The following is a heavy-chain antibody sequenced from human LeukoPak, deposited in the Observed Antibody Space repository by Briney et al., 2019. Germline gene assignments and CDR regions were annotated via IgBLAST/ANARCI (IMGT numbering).Heavy chain of an antibody. CDR3: TKVVDYYYYDMDV. J-gene: IGHJ6*02. D-gene: IGHD2-15*01. V-gene: IGHV3-15*01. Sequence: TGGSLRLSCAASGFTFRNAWMNSVRQAPGRGLEWGGRIKSTKDGGTIDYAAPVKGRFIISRDDSKNTMYLQMNSLKTEDAAVYYCTKVVDYYYYDMDVWGQGTTVTVSS. CDR2: IKSTKDGGTI. CDR1: GFTFRNAW.